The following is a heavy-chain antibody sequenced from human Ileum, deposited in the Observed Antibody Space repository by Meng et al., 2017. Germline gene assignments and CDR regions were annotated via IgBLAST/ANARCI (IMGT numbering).Heavy chain of an antibody. J-gene: IGHJ4*02. CDR2: VNHDGGT. Sequence: QVQRQQWRARFFKPSATLSLPCTVYGASFTGYSWTWIRQSPVKGLEWIGEVNHDGGTNYSPSLKSRVIISIDTSKNQFSLKLTAVTATDAAVYYCAREGSWFGADYWGQGTLVTVSS. V-gene: IGHV4-34*02. CDR3: AREGSWFGADY. D-gene: IGHD3-10*01. CDR1: GASFTGYS.